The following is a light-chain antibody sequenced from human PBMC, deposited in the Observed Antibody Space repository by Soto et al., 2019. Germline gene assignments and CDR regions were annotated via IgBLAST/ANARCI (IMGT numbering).Light chain of an antibody. J-gene: IGKJ2*01. CDR1: QNIDRY. Sequence: DIPMTQSPSSLSASVGDRVSISCRTSQNIDRYLTWYQQKPGKAPQVLLSGAASLQSGVPSRFSGSGSGTEFTLSISSLQPEDFATYFCQQSYSAPYTFGQGTRLEI. CDR3: QQSYSAPYT. CDR2: GAA. V-gene: IGKV1-39*01.